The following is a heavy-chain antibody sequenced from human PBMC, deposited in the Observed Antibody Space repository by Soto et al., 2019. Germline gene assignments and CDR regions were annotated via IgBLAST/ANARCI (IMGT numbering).Heavy chain of an antibody. V-gene: IGHV3-21*04. Sequence: VQLVESGGGLVKPGGSLRLSCAASGFTFSSYSMNWVRQAPGKGLGWVSSISSSSSYIYYVDSVKGRFTISRDNAKSSLYLQMNTLRAEDAAVYYCARPWGHYYFYYYMDVWGKGTTVTVSS. CDR3: ARPWGHYYFYYYMDV. CDR2: ISSSSSYI. D-gene: IGHD7-27*01. J-gene: IGHJ6*03. CDR1: GFTFSSYS.